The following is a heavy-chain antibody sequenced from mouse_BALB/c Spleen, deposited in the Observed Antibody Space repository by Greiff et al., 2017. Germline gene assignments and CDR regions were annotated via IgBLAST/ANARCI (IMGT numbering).Heavy chain of an antibody. Sequence: EVMLVESGGGLVQPGGSRKLSCAASGFTFSDYGMAWVRQAPGKGPEWVAFISNLAYSIYYADTVTGRFTISRENAKNTLYLEMSSLRSEDTAMYYCARDGNYTFAYWGQGTLVTVSA. V-gene: IGHV5-15*02. J-gene: IGHJ3*01. CDR2: ISNLAYSI. CDR3: ARDGNYTFAY. CDR1: GFTFSDYG. D-gene: IGHD2-1*01.